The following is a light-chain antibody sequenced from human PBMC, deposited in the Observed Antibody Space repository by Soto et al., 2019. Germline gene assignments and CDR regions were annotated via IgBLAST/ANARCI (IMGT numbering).Light chain of an antibody. CDR2: AAS. CDR1: QGIRND. V-gene: IGKV1-6*01. J-gene: IGKJ2*01. CDR3: VQDYNYPYT. Sequence: ALQMTQSPSSLSASVGDRVTITCRASQGIRNDLGWYQQRPGKAPKLLIYAASNLQSGVPSRFSGSGSGTDFTLTISSLQPEDFATYYCVQDYNYPYTFGQGTNLEIK.